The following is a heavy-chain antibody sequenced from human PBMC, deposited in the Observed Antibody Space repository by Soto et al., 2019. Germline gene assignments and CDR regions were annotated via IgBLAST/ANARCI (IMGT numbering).Heavy chain of an antibody. J-gene: IGHJ6*02. CDR1: GFTFSSYS. D-gene: IGHD4-17*01. CDR3: ARARDGGYLPNYYYGMDV. CDR2: ITGIGSSM. V-gene: IGHV3-48*02. Sequence: GGSLRLSCTASGFTFSSYSMNWVRQAPGKGLAWVSYITGIGSSMYYADSVKGRFTISRDNAKNSLYLQMNSLRDEDTAVYYCARARDGGYLPNYYYGMDVWGQGTTVTVSS.